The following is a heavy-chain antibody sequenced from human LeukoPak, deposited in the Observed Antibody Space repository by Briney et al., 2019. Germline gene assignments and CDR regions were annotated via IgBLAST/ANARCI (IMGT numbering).Heavy chain of an antibody. D-gene: IGHD5-18*01. CDR2: FDVIDAKT. CDR1: GSSLTELS. V-gene: IGHV1-24*01. J-gene: IGHJ4*02. Sequence: ASVKVSCKVSGSSLTELSFYWLRQAPGKGLEWMGGFDVIDAKTFYAQKLQGRVTMTEDSSTDTAYMELSSLRSEDTVFYYCAAGRPYSLLDYWGQGTLLTVSS. CDR3: AAGRPYSLLDY.